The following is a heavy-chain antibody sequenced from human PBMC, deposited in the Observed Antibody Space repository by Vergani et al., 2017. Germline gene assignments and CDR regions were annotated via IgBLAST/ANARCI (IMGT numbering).Heavy chain of an antibody. J-gene: IGHJ4*02. D-gene: IGHD1-26*01. V-gene: IGHV1-2*02. CDR3: AKDRANSGAYPIDF. Sequence: QVQLVQSGSELKKPGASVRVSCKASGYTFTGYFIHWVRQAPGQGLEWMGWINPNRGVTNYGQKFHGRVTMTSDTSTNTVYMELSRLKSDDTALYYCAKDRANSGAYPIDFWGPGTLVTVSS. CDR2: INPNRGVT. CDR1: GYTFTGYF.